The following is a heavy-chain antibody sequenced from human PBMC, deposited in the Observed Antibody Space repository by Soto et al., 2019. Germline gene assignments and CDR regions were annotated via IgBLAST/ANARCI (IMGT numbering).Heavy chain of an antibody. CDR1: GGTFSSYA. J-gene: IGHJ3*02. Sequence: SVKVSCKASGGTFSSYAISWVRQAPGQGLEWMGGIIPIFGTANYAQKFQGRVTITADESTSTAYMELSSLRSEDTAVYYCARFTRDWNARAEAFDIWGQGTMVTVSS. CDR2: IIPIFGTA. CDR3: ARFTRDWNARAEAFDI. V-gene: IGHV1-69*13. D-gene: IGHD1-1*01.